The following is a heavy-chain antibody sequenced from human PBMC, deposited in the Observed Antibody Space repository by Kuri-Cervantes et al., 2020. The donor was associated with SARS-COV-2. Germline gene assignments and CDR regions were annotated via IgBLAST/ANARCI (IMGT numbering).Heavy chain of an antibody. CDR2: THSGGNT. Sequence: AESLTLSCTVSGGSISRSENYFWACIRQPPGKGRWWIATTHSGGNTYYNVSLRSRLTMSVDTSKTQFSLRLTSVTVADMAVYYCIAYPHGWVTGGGLWGQGTLVTVSS. J-gene: IGHJ4*02. CDR3: IAYPHGWVTGGGL. V-gene: IGHV4-39*03. CDR1: GGSISRSENYF. D-gene: IGHD6-19*01.